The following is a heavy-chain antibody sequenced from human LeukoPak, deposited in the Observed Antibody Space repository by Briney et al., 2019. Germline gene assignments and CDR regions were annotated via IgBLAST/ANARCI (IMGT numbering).Heavy chain of an antibody. V-gene: IGHV4-4*07. J-gene: IGHJ4*02. CDR3: ARRYYDFWSGYFM. CDR1: GGSISSDY. D-gene: IGHD3-3*01. Sequence: SETLSLTCTVSGGSISSDYWSWIRQPAGKGLQWIGRIYGSGSTYYNPSLKSRVTISVDTSKNQFSLKLSSVTAADTAVYYCARRYYDFWSGYFMWGQGTLVTVSS. CDR2: IYGSGST.